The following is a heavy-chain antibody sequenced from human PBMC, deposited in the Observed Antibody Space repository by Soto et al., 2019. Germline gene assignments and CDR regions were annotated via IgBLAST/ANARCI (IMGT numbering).Heavy chain of an antibody. CDR1: GCTFSSYA. V-gene: IGHV1-69*06. Sequence: GSSVKVSCKASGCTFSSYAISWVRQAPGQGLEWMGGIIPIFGTANYAQKFQGRVTITADKSTSTAHMELWSLGSDDTAVYYCARSYSYGSYWYFDYWGQGALVTVSS. CDR3: ARSYSYGSYWYFDY. J-gene: IGHJ4*02. D-gene: IGHD5-18*01. CDR2: IIPIFGTA.